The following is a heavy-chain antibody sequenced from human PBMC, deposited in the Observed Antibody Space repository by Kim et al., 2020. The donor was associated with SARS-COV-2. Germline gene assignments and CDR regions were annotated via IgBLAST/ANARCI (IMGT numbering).Heavy chain of an antibody. J-gene: IGHJ3*02. CDR1: GYTLTNLS. Sequence: ASVKVSCKVSGYTLTNLSVHWVRQAPGKGLEWMGGFNPEDGETIYAQKFQGRVTITEDTSTDTAYMELSSLRSEDTAVYYCATKDTMVRGVIDAFDIWGQGKLVTVSS. D-gene: IGHD3-10*01. V-gene: IGHV1-24*01. CDR3: ATKDTMVRGVIDAFDI. CDR2: FNPEDGET.